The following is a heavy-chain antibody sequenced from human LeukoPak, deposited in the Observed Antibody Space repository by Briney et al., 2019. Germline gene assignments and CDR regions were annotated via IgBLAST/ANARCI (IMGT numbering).Heavy chain of an antibody. CDR3: ARSYYYDSSSDSFDI. Sequence: PSQTLSLTCTVSGGSISSGGYYWRWIRQHPAKGLEWIGYIYYSGSTYYNPSLKSRVTISVDTSKNQFSLKMSSVTAADTAVYYCARSYYYDSSSDSFDIWGQGTMVTVSS. CDR2: IYYSGST. J-gene: IGHJ3*02. V-gene: IGHV4-31*03. CDR1: GGSISSGGYY. D-gene: IGHD3-22*01.